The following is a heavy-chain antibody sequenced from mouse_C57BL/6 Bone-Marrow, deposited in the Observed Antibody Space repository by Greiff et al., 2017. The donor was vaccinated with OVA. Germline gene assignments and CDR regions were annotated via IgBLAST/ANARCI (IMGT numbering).Heavy chain of an antibody. CDR1: GYTFTDYN. Sequence: VQLQQSGPDLVKPGASVKLSCTASGYTFTDYNMHWVKQSHGKSLEWIGYINPNNGGTSYNQKFKGKTTLTVNKSSSTAYEEARSLTSEDSAVYCCARGTLAGWGQGTTLTVSS. V-gene: IGHV1-22*01. CDR2: INPNNGGT. D-gene: IGHD3-3*01. CDR3: ARGTLAG. J-gene: IGHJ2*01.